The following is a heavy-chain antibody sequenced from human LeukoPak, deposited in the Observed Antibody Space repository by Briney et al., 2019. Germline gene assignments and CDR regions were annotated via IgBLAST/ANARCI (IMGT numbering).Heavy chain of an antibody. CDR1: GGSISSGGYY. Sequence: SETLSLTCTVSGGSISSGGYYWSWIRQHLGKGLEWIGYIYYSGSTYYNPSLKSRVTISVDTSKNQFSLKLSSVTAADTAVYYCARWLQLRDYFDYWGQGTLVTVSS. CDR2: IYYSGST. V-gene: IGHV4-31*03. CDR3: ARWLQLRDYFDY. J-gene: IGHJ4*02. D-gene: IGHD5-24*01.